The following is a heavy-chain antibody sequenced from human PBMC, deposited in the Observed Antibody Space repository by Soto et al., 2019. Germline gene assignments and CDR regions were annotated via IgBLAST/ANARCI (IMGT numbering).Heavy chain of an antibody. J-gene: IGHJ4*02. D-gene: IGHD1-26*01. Sequence: QITLKESGPTLVKPTQTLTLTCTVSGFSLTTNGVGVGWFRQPPGKALEWLALIYRDDDKRYRPSLQSRVTVTRANTKNQVVLTMTNMDPVDTATYYCAHTVARGAYWETFDYWGQGALVTVSS. CDR2: IYRDDDK. V-gene: IGHV2-5*02. CDR3: AHTVARGAYWETFDY. CDR1: GFSLTTNGVG.